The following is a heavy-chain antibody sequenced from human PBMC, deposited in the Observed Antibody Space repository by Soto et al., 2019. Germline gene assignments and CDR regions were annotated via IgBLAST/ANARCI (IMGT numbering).Heavy chain of an antibody. Sequence: SVKVSCKASGGTFSSYAISWVRQAPGQGLEWMGGIIPIFGTANYAQKFQGRVTITADESTSTAYMELSSLRSEDTAVYYCARVAYGGWNWFDPWGQGTLVTVYS. CDR3: ARVAYGGWNWFDP. J-gene: IGHJ5*02. V-gene: IGHV1-69*13. CDR2: IIPIFGTA. D-gene: IGHD4-17*01. CDR1: GGTFSSYA.